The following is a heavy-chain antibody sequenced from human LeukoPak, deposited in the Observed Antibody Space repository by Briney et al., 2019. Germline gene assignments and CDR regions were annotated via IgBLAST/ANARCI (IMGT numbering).Heavy chain of an antibody. V-gene: IGHV3-49*04. Sequence: RSLRLSCTASGFTFVDYAMGWVRQAPGKGLEWVGFIRSKATGATTDYAASVRGRFTISRDDSTTTAYLHIGGQRTDDTSVHYWAAGALFAFCGGDCCSSFWGQGPLVTVSS. CDR3: AAGALFAFCGGDCCSSF. CDR1: GFTFVDYA. D-gene: IGHD2-21*01. CDR2: IRSKATGATT. J-gene: IGHJ4*02.